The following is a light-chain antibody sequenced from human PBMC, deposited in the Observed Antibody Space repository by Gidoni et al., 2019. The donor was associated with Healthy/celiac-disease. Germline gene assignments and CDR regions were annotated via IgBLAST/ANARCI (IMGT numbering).Light chain of an antibody. V-gene: IGLV1-47*01. CDR3: AAWDDNLSGM. Sequence: QSVLTQPPSASGTPGQRVTISCSGSSSHIGSNYVYWYQQLPGTAPKLLIYRNNQRPSGVPDRFSGSKSGTSASLAISGLRSEDEADYYCAAWDDNLSGMFGGGTKLTVL. CDR2: RNN. CDR1: SSHIGSNY. J-gene: IGLJ3*02.